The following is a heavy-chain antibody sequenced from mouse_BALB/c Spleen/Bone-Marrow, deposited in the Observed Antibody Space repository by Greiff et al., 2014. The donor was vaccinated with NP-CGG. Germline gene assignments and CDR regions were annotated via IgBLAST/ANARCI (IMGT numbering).Heavy chain of an antibody. CDR1: GFSLTSYG. J-gene: IGHJ3*01. V-gene: IGHV2-2*02. CDR2: IWSGGNT. CDR3: ARNLGDGYSFAY. Sequence: QVHVKQSGPGLVQPSQSLSITCTVSGFSLTSYGVHWVRQSPGKGLEWLGVIWSGGNTDYNAAFISRLSISKDNSKSQVFFKMNSLQANDTAIYYCARNLGDGYSFAYWGQGTLVTVSA. D-gene: IGHD2-3*01.